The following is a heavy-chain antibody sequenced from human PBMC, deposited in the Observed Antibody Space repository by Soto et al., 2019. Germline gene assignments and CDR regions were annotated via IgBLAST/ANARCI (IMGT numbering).Heavy chain of an antibody. CDR3: VRSMIIVVLLIGRDY. V-gene: IGHV3-30-3*01. CDR1: GFTFRSYA. J-gene: IGHJ4*02. CDR2: LSYDGSNK. Sequence: QVQLVESGGGVVQPGGSLRLSCGASGFTFRSYAMHWVRQTPGKGLEWVAVLSYDGSNKHYADSVKGRFSITRDNSKNMLYLQMDSLSTDDTAVYYRVRSMIIVVLLIGRDYWGQGTLLTVSS. D-gene: IGHD3-22*01.